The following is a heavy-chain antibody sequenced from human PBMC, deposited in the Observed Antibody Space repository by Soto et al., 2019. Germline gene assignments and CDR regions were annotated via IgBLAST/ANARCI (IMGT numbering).Heavy chain of an antibody. CDR2: IYYSGST. CDR1: GGSISSYY. Sequence: SETLSLTCTVSGGSISSYYWSWIRQPPGKGLEWIGYIYYSGSTNYNPSLKSRVTISVDTSKNQFSLKLSSVTAADTAVYYCGKDLMYDLNNRHWFAPWGQGTLVTVSS. J-gene: IGHJ5*02. D-gene: IGHD3-16*01. CDR3: GKDLMYDLNNRHWFAP. V-gene: IGHV4-59*01.